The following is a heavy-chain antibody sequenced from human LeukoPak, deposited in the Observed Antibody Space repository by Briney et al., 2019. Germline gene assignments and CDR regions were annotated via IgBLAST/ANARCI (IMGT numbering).Heavy chain of an antibody. V-gene: IGHV1-2*02. J-gene: IGHJ6*02. Sequence: ASVKVSCKASGYTFNDYYLHWVRRAPGQGLEWMGWISPKSGGTNYAQKFRDRVTMTRDTSTSTAYMELSRLRSDDTAVYFCAKDLRFGELSLTFGMDVWGQGTTVTVSS. D-gene: IGHD3-16*02. CDR1: GYTFNDYY. CDR3: AKDLRFGELSLTFGMDV. CDR2: ISPKSGGT.